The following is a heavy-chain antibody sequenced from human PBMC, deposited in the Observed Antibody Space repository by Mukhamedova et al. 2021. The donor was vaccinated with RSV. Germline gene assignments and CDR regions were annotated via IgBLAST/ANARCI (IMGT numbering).Heavy chain of an antibody. CDR2: SYDGTNK. CDR3: ARAAYSDYLFDGMDV. V-gene: IGHV3-30*01. J-gene: IGHJ6*02. Sequence: SYDGTNKYHADSLKGRFTISRDNSKNTLYLQMNSLRAEDTAVYYCARAAYSDYLFDGMDVWGQGTTVTVSS. D-gene: IGHD4-11*01.